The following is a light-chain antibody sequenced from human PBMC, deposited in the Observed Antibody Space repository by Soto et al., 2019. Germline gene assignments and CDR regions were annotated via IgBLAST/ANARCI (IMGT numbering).Light chain of an antibody. CDR1: SSSFKTNS. J-gene: IGLJ3*02. V-gene: IGLV1-44*01. Sequence: QSVLTQSPSASGTPGQRVTISCSGSSSSFKTNSVQWFQQLPGTAPKLLIHNNNQRPSGVPDRFSGSKSSTSSSLAISGLQSDDEADYYCATWDASLGWVFGAGTKLTVL. CDR3: ATWDASLGWV. CDR2: NNN.